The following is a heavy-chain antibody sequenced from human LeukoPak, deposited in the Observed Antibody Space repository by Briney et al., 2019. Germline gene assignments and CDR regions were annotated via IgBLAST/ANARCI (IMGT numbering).Heavy chain of an antibody. CDR1: GGSISGFY. Sequence: SETLSLTCAVYGGSISGFYYTWIRQPPGKGLEWIGEIDHSGDTNYNPSLKSRAIVSVGTSKSQFSLKLTSVTAADAAVYYCARGSPFQEWGQGTLVTVSS. CDR3: ARGSPFQE. J-gene: IGHJ1*01. V-gene: IGHV4-34*01. CDR2: IDHSGDT.